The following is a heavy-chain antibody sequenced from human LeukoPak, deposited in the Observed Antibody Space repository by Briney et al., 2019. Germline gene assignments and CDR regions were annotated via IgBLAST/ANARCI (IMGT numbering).Heavy chain of an antibody. CDR2: MNPNSGNT. CDR1: GYTFTSYD. CDR3: ARAVPNSSGWRSVAFDI. J-gene: IGHJ3*02. V-gene: IGHV1-8*02. D-gene: IGHD6-19*01. Sequence: ASVKVSCKASGYTFTSYDINWVRQATGQGLEWMGWMNPNSGNTGYAQKFQGRVTMTRDTSTSTVYMELSSLRSEDTAVYYCARAVPNSSGWRSVAFDIWGQGTMVTVSS.